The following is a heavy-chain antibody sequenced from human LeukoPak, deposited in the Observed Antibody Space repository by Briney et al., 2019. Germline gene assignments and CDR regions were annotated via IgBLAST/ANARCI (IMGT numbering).Heavy chain of an antibody. Sequence: SVKVSCKASGGTFSSYAISWVRQAPGQGLEWMGGIIPIFGTANYAQKFQGRVTITADESTSTAYMELSSLRSEDTAVYYCARSYYYDSSGSNDAFDIWGQGTMVTVSS. CDR1: GGTFSSYA. V-gene: IGHV1-69*13. CDR3: ARSYYYDSSGSNDAFDI. J-gene: IGHJ3*02. D-gene: IGHD3-22*01. CDR2: IIPIFGTA.